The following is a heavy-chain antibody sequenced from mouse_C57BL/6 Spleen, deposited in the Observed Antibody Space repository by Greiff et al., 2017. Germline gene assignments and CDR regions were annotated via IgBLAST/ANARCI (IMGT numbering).Heavy chain of an antibody. CDR1: GYTFTSYW. J-gene: IGHJ2*01. D-gene: IGHD2-4*01. CDR3: ARRGDYDYDYDY. V-gene: IGHV1-69*01. Sequence: QVQLQQPGAELVMPGASVKLSCKASGYTFTSYWMHWVKQRPGQGLEWIGEIDPSDSYTNYNQKFKGKSTLTVDKSSSTAYMQLSSLTSEDSAVYYCARRGDYDYDYDYWGQGTTLTVYS. CDR2: IDPSDSYT.